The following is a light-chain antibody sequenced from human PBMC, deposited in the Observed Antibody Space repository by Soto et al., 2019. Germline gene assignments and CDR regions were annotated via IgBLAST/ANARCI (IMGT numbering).Light chain of an antibody. CDR3: QHRTYWPT. J-gene: IGKJ4*01. CDR2: DAS. Sequence: EIVLTQSPVTLSLSPGERATLSCRASQSVSNFLAWYQQKPGQAPRLLIYDASNRATGIPARFSGSASGPDFTRTISSLEPEDFAVYYCQHRTYWPTFGGGTKVEIK. CDR1: QSVSNF. V-gene: IGKV3-11*01.